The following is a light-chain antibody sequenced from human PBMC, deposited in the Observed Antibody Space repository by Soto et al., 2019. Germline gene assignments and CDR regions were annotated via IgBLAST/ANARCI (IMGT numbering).Light chain of an antibody. CDR3: QQYGSSPNT. CDR1: QSVSSVY. J-gene: IGKJ4*01. V-gene: IGKV3-20*01. CDR2: GAS. Sequence: EIVLTQSPGTRSLSPGARATLSCRASQSVSSVYLAWYQHKPGRAPRLLIYGASSRATGIPDRFSGSGSGTDFTLTISRLEPEDFAVYYCQQYGSSPNTFGGGTKVEIK.